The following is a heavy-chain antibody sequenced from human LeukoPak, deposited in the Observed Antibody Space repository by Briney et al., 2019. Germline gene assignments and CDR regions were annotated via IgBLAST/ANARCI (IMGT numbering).Heavy chain of an antibody. CDR1: GYTFTGFY. D-gene: IGHD3-22*01. Sequence: ASVKVSCKASGYTFTGFYMHWVRQAPGQGLEWMGWINPDSGGTNYAQKFQGRVTMTRDTSISTAYMELSSLRDGDTADYYCARGLETIVVPPDYWGQGTLVTVSS. CDR2: INPDSGGT. CDR3: ARGLETIVVPPDY. J-gene: IGHJ4*02. V-gene: IGHV1-2*02.